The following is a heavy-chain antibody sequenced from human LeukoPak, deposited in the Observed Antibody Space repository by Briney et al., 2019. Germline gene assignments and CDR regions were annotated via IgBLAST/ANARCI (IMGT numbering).Heavy chain of an antibody. CDR3: TTATGSGSYYMGFDY. Sequence: SCKVSGYTLTELSMHWVRQAPGKGLEWVGRIKSKTGGETTDYAAPVKGRFAISRDDSKNTLYLQMNSLKTEDTAVYYCTTATGSGSYYMGFDYWGQGTLVTVSS. J-gene: IGHJ4*02. CDR2: IKSKTGGETT. CDR1: GYTLTELS. D-gene: IGHD3-10*01. V-gene: IGHV3-15*07.